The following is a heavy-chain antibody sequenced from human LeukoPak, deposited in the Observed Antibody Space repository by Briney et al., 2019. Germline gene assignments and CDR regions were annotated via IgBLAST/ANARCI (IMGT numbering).Heavy chain of an antibody. CDR1: GFSFSNAW. D-gene: IGHD1-26*01. V-gene: IGHV3-15*01. J-gene: IGHJ4*02. Sequence: GGSLRLSCAASGFSFSNAWMSWVRQAPGKGLEWVGRIKSKTEGLTIDYAAPVKGRFTISRDDSRNTLYLQMNSLKTEDTAVYFCTDGISGVYRADPDYWGQGTPVTVSS. CDR3: TDGISGVYRADPDY. CDR2: IKSKTEGLTI.